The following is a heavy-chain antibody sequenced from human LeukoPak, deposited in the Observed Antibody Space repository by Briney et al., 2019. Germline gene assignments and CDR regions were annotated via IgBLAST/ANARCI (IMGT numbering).Heavy chain of an antibody. CDR2: INTDGSST. D-gene: IGHD1-26*01. V-gene: IGHV3-74*01. CDR1: RLSFSSYW. CDR3: ARVGGARKWEFFMAFDY. J-gene: IGHJ4*02. Sequence: GGSLRLSCEASRLSFSSYWMHWVRQAPGKGLVWVSRINTDGSSTSYAESVKGRFTISRDNAKNTLYLQMNGLRAEDTAVYYCARVGGARKWEFFMAFDYWGQGTLVTVSS.